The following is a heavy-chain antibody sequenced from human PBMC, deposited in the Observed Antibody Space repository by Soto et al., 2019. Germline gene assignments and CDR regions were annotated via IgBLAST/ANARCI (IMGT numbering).Heavy chain of an antibody. Sequence: WETLSLTCAVYGGSFSGHSWTWIRQSPGKGLEWIGDINHSGRVNYSPSLKSRVTISLDTSKNQFSLTLSAVTAADTAMYYCSTRAYDTTGYYRFDPWGQGTLVTVSS. J-gene: IGHJ5*01. D-gene: IGHD3-22*01. V-gene: IGHV4-34*01. CDR2: INHSGRV. CDR3: STRAYDTTGYYRFDP. CDR1: GGSFSGHS.